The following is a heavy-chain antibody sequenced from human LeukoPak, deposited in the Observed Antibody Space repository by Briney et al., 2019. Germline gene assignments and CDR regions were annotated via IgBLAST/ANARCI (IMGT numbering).Heavy chain of an antibody. CDR3: ATTRQLSFDY. V-gene: IGHV4-39*07. Sequence: KSSETLSLTCTVSGGSISRSSYFWGWIRQPPGKGLEWIGGIYYSGSAYYNPSLKSRVTISVDASKNQFSLKVRSVTAADTAVYYCATTRQLSFDYWGQGSLVTVSS. CDR2: IYYSGSA. CDR1: GGSISRSSYF. D-gene: IGHD6-13*01. J-gene: IGHJ4*02.